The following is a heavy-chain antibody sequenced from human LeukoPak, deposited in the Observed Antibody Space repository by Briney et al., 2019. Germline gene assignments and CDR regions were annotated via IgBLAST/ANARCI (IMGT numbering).Heavy chain of an antibody. CDR2: IYPDGRT. CDR1: GFAVSTNY. CDR3: AKLKGWYGEGYFDY. V-gene: IGHV3-53*01. D-gene: IGHD3-10*01. Sequence: GGSLRLSCAASGFAVSTNYMSWVRQAPGKGLEWVSVIYPDGRTYYADSVKGRFTISSDISNNKLFLQMTSLRAEDTAVYYCAKLKGWYGEGYFDYWGPGTPVTISS. J-gene: IGHJ4*02.